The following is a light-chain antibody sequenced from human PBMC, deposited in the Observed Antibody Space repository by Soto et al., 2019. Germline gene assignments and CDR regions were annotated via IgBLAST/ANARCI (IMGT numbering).Light chain of an antibody. Sequence: QSVLTQPASVSGSPGQSITISCTGTSSDVGGYNYVSWYQQHPGKAPKLIIYQVTNRPSGVSNRFSGSKSGNAASLTISGLQAEDEADYCCSSYTSSTNLYVFGTGTKVTVL. CDR2: QVT. J-gene: IGLJ1*01. CDR1: SSDVGGYNY. V-gene: IGLV2-14*01. CDR3: SSYTSSTNLYV.